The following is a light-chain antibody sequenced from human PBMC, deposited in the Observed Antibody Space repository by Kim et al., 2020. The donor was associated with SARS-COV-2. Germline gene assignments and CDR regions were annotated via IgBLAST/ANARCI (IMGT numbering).Light chain of an antibody. CDR1: SLRSYN. Sequence: ALGQTVRITGQGDSLRSYNASWYQQKPGQAPVLVIYGKNNRPSGIPDRFSGSSSGNTASLTITGAQAEDEADYYCNSRDSSGNHLVFGTGTKVTVL. CDR3: NSRDSSGNHLV. J-gene: IGLJ1*01. CDR2: GKN. V-gene: IGLV3-19*01.